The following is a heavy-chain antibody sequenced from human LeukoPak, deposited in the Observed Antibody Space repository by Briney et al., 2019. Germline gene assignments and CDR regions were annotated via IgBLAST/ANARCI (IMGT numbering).Heavy chain of an antibody. J-gene: IGHJ4*02. CDR2: IYYSGST. D-gene: IGHD1-1*01. V-gene: IGHV4-39*01. CDR1: GFTFSSYA. CDR3: ARLNSEAYY. Sequence: GSLRLSCAASGFTFSSYAMSWVRQAPGKGLEWIGSIYYSGSTYYNPSLKSRVTISVDTSKNQFSLKLSSVTAADTAVYYCARLNSEAYYWGQGTLVTVSS.